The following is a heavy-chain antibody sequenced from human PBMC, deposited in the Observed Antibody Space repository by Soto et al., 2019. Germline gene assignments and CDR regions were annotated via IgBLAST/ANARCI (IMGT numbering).Heavy chain of an antibody. CDR2: IKAGNGNT. D-gene: IGHD6-19*01. CDR1: GYILTHYA. V-gene: IGHV1-3*01. Sequence: ASVKVSCKASGYILTHYAMHWVRQAPGQRLEWMGWIKAGNGNTKYSQKFQGRVTITWDTSASTTYIELSSLRSEDTAVYYCARVLYTSDWETNYLDYWGQGTLVTVSS. CDR3: ARVLYTSDWETNYLDY. J-gene: IGHJ4*02.